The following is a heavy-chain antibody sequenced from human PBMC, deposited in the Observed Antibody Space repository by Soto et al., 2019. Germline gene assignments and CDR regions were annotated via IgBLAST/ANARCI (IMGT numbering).Heavy chain of an antibody. Sequence: GGSLRLSCAASGFTFSSYWMSWVRQAPGKGLEWVANIKQDGSEKYYVDSVKGRFTISRDNAKNSLYLQMNSLRAEDTAVYYCAREADIWSGYYPYPDLRISYYYYGMDVWGQGTTVTVS. V-gene: IGHV3-7*01. J-gene: IGHJ6*02. CDR3: AREADIWSGYYPYPDLRISYYYYGMDV. D-gene: IGHD3-3*01. CDR2: IKQDGSEK. CDR1: GFTFSSYW.